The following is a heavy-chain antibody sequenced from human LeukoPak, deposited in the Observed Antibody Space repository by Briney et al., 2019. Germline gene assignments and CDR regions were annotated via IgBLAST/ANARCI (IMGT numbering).Heavy chain of an antibody. J-gene: IGHJ4*02. V-gene: IGHV4-34*01. D-gene: IGHD3-10*01. CDR3: ARPRGRRFGELCLFDY. Sequence: SETLSLTCAVYGGSFSGYYWSWIRQPPGKGLEWIGEINHSGSTIYNPSLKSRVTISVDTSKNQFSLKLSSVTAADTAVYYCARPRGRRFGELCLFDYWGQGTLVTVSS. CDR2: INHSGST. CDR1: GGSFSGYY.